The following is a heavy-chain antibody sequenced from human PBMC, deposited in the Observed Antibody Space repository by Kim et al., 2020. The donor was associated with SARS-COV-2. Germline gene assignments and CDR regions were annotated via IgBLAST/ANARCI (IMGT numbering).Heavy chain of an antibody. CDR2: ISSSSSTI. CDR1: GFTFSDYY. CDR3: ARGESRITIFGVVITGSDAFDI. D-gene: IGHD3-3*01. V-gene: IGHV3-11*01. J-gene: IGHJ3*02. Sequence: GGSLRLSCAASGFTFSDYYMSWIRQAPGKGLEWVSYISSSSSTIYYADSVKGRFTISRDNAKNSLYLQMNSLRAEDTAVYYCARGESRITIFGVVITGSDAFDIWGQGTMVTVSS.